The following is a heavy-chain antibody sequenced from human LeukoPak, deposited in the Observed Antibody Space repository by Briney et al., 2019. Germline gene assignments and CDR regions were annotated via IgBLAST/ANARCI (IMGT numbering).Heavy chain of an antibody. CDR1: GGSFSGYY. J-gene: IGHJ4*02. V-gene: IGHV4-34*01. CDR2: INHSGST. CDR3: ARDRSDSSGYYDGFDY. D-gene: IGHD3-22*01. Sequence: SETLSLTCAVYGGSFSGYYWSWIRQPPGKGLEWIGEINHSGSTNYNPSLKSRVTISVDTSKNQFSLKLSSVTAADTAVYYCARDRSDSSGYYDGFDYWGQGTLVTVSS.